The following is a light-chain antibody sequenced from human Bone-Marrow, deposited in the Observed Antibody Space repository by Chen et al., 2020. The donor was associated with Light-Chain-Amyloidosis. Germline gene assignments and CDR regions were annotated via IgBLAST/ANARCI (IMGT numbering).Light chain of an antibody. CDR2: EDD. V-gene: IGLV6-57*01. Sequence: NFMLTQPHSVSESPGKTVIISCTRSSGSIATNYVQWYQQRPGSSPTTVIYEDDQRPSGVPDRFSGSIDRASNSASLTSSGLKTEDEADYYCQSYQGSSQGVFGGGTKLTV. CDR1: SGSIATNY. CDR3: QSYQGSSQGV. J-gene: IGLJ3*02.